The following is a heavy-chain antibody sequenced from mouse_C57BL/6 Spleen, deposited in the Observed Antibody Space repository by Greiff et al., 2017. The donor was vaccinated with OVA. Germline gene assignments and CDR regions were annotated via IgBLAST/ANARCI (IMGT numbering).Heavy chain of an antibody. V-gene: IGHV1-82*01. CDR2: IYPGDGDT. Sequence: QVQLQQSGPELVKPGASVKISCKASGYAFSSSWMNWVKQRPGKGLEWIGRIYPGDGDTNYNGKFKGKATLTADKSSSTAYMQLSSLTSEDSAVYFCARAYSNPNYAMDYWGQGTSVTVSS. CDR3: ARAYSNPNYAMDY. D-gene: IGHD2-5*01. J-gene: IGHJ4*01. CDR1: GYAFSSSW.